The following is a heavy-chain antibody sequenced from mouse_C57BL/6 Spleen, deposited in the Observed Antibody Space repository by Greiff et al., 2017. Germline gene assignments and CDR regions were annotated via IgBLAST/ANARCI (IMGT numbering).Heavy chain of an antibody. D-gene: IGHD2-2*01. V-gene: IGHV1-54*01. CDR2: INPGSGGT. CDR3: ARGAFYGYDKNYCAY. Sequence: QVQLQQSGAELVRPGTSVKVSCKASGYAFTNYLIDWVKQRPGQGLEWIGVINPGSGGTNYNEQFKGKATLTADKSSSTAYMQLSSLTSEDSAVYFCARGAFYGYDKNYCAYWGQGTTLTVSS. CDR1: GYAFTNYL. J-gene: IGHJ2*01.